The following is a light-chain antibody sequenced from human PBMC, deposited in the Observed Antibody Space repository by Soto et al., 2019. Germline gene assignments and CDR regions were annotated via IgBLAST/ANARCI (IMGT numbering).Light chain of an antibody. Sequence: QSVLTQSPSASASLGASVKLTCTLSSGHSSYAIAWHQQQPEKGPRYLMKLNSDGSHSKGDGIPDRFSGSSSGAERYLTISSLQSEDEADYYCQTWGTGPWGVFGGGTKLTVL. J-gene: IGLJ3*02. CDR3: QTWGTGPWGV. CDR1: SGHSSYA. V-gene: IGLV4-69*01. CDR2: LNSDGSH.